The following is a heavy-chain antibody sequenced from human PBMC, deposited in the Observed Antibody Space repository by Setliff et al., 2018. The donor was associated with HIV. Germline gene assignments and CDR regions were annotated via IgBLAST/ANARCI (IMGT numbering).Heavy chain of an antibody. CDR2: ITPIFGTP. Sequence: SVKVSCKASGGTFSRNAISWVRQAPGQGLEWIGGITPIFGTPKYAQKFQGRVTITADESRSTAYLELSSLRSEDTAAYYCATAGEMATIGYSYYYMGVWGKGTTVTVSS. CDR3: ATAGEMATIGYSYYYMGV. CDR1: GGTFSRNA. J-gene: IGHJ6*03. V-gene: IGHV1-69*13. D-gene: IGHD3-10*01.